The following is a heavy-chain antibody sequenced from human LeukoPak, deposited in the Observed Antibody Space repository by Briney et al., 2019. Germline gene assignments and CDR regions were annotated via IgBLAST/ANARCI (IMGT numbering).Heavy chain of an antibody. CDR3: ARRGNSRYEYFDY. CDR2: IYPGDSDT. J-gene: IGHJ4*02. V-gene: IGHV5-51*01. Sequence: GESLKISCKGSGYSFSTYWIGWVRQMPGKGLEWMGIIYPGDSDTRYSPSFQGQVTISADKSIRTAYLQWSSLKASDTAMYYCARRGNSRYEYFDYWGQGTLVTVSS. CDR1: GYSFSTYW. D-gene: IGHD5-12*01.